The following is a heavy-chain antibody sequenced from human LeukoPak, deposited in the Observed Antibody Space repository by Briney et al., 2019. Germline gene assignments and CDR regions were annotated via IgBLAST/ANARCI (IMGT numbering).Heavy chain of an antibody. CDR1: GFIFSTYG. Sequence: PGRSLRLSCAASGFIFSTYGIHWVRQAPGKGLEWVAVISNDGNNKYYVDSVKGRFTISRDNSKNTLFLQMNSLRPEDTAAYYCAKDLYDYGDSDYYGMDVWGQGTTVTVSS. CDR2: ISNDGNNK. V-gene: IGHV3-30*18. D-gene: IGHD4-17*01. J-gene: IGHJ6*02. CDR3: AKDLYDYGDSDYYGMDV.